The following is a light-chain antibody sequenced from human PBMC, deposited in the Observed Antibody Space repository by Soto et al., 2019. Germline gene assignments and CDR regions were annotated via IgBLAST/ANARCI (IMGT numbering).Light chain of an antibody. CDR2: DAS. J-gene: IGKJ1*01. Sequence: DIPMTHSPSTLSASVGDRVTSTCRAGQSTSSWLAWYQQKAGKAPKLLIYDASSLDSGVPSRFSGSGSGTEFTLTINKLQPDDSATYYCQHYNSFSPWTFGQGTKVDIK. CDR3: QHYNSFSPWT. CDR1: QSTSSW. V-gene: IGKV1-5*01.